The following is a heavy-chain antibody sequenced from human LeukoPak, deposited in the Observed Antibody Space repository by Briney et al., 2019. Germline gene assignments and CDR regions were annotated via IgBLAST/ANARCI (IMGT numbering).Heavy chain of an antibody. CDR1: GFTFSSYA. CDR3: AKDEGLWFGEISHFDY. J-gene: IGHJ4*02. CDR2: ISGSGGST. V-gene: IGHV3-23*01. D-gene: IGHD3-10*01. Sequence: PGGSLRLSCAASGFTFSSYAMSWVRQAPGKGLEWVSAISGSGGSTYYADSVKGRFTISRDNSKNTLYLQMNSLRAEDTAVYYCAKDEGLWFGEISHFDYWGQGTLVTVSS.